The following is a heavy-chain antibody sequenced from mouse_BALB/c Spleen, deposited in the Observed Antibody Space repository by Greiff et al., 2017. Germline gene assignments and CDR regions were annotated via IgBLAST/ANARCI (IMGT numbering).Heavy chain of an antibody. V-gene: IGHV1-7*01. CDR3: AGRDGFAY. CDR1: GYTFTSYW. J-gene: IGHJ3*01. CDR2: INPSTGYT. Sequence: VQLQQSGAELAKPGASVKMSCKASGYTFTSYWMHWVKQRPGQGLEWIGYINPSTGYTEYNQKFKDKATLTADKSSSTAYMQLSSLTSEDSAVYYCAGRDGFAYWGQGTLVTVSA.